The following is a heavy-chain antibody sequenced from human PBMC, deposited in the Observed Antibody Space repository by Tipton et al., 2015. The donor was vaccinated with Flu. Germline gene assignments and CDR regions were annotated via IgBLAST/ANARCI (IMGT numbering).Heavy chain of an antibody. CDR3: ARTMVRGVIDY. CDR1: GGSFSGYY. Sequence: TLSLTCAVYGGSFSGYYWSWIRQPPGKGLEWIGEINHSGSTNYNPSLKSRVTISVDTSKNQFSLKLSSVTAADTAVYYCARTMVRGVIDYWGQGTLVTVSS. V-gene: IGHV4-34*01. J-gene: IGHJ4*02. D-gene: IGHD3-10*01. CDR2: INHSGST.